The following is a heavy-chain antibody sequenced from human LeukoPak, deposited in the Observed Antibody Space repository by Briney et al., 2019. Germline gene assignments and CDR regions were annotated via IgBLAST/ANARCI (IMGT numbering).Heavy chain of an antibody. CDR3: ARDARSDYNFWSGYYPYYYYGMDV. V-gene: IGHV3-30-3*01. CDR2: ISNDGSNK. J-gene: IGHJ6*02. Sequence: GGSLRLSCAASGFTFNSYAMHWVRQAPGKGLEWVAVISNDGSNKYYADSVKGRFTISRDNSKNTLYLQMNSLRAEDTAVYYCARDARSDYNFWSGYYPYYYYGMDVWGQGTTVTVSS. CDR1: GFTFNSYA. D-gene: IGHD3-3*01.